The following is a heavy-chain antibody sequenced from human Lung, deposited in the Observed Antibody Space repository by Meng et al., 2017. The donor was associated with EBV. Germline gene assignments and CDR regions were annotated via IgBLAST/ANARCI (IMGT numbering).Heavy chain of an antibody. D-gene: IGHD1-26*01. CDR2: INTNSGNQ. V-gene: IGHV7-4-1*02. CDR3: ARPVTLGPKTSFDY. J-gene: IGHJ4*02. Sequence: VQWVMFGSSLKNLGPSGKGSCKVSGITYHIYATNWVRQTSGKGFEGMGWINTNSGNQMYAQGFTGRFVFYLDTSVSTEYLQISGLKAEDTAVYHCARPVTLGPKTSFDYWGQGTLVTVSS. CDR1: GITYHIYA.